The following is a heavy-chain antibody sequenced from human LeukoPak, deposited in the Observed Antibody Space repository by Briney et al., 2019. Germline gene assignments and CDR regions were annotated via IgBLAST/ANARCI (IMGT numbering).Heavy chain of an antibody. Sequence: ASVKVSCKASGYTFTSYDINWVRQATGQGLEWMGGITPFYGTTNYAQKFQGRVTITADESTSTVHMELSSLRSEDTAVYYCARDRFAGSSSRFDYWGQGTLVTVSS. CDR3: ARDRFAGSSSRFDY. CDR1: GYTFTSYD. CDR2: ITPFYGTT. V-gene: IGHV1-69*13. J-gene: IGHJ4*02. D-gene: IGHD6-13*01.